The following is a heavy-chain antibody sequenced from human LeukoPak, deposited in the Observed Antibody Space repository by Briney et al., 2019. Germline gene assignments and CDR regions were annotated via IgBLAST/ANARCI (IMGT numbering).Heavy chain of an antibody. CDR2: IPHDSSNK. CDR3: AKDLGGGTYNSY. V-gene: IGHV3-30*02. D-gene: IGHD1-26*01. J-gene: IGHJ4*02. Sequence: GGTLRLSCAASVYDPSRHGTHCVREAPAKGREGVTFIPHDSSNKYYADFVKGGFTISRDNYKNTLYLKMDTLRTEETAVYYCAKDLGGGTYNSYWGQGTLVTVSS. CDR1: VYDPSRHG.